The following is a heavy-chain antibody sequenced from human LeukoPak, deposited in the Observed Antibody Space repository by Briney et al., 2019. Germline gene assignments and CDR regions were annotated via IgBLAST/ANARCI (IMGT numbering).Heavy chain of an antibody. V-gene: IGHV3-48*04. CDR2: ISSSGSTI. CDR3: ARARGWFGELLHYYYGMDV. CDR1: GFTFSSYA. Sequence: GASLRLSCAASGFTFSSYAMSWVRQAPGKGLEWVSYISSSGSTIYYADSVKGRFTISRDNAKNSLYLQMNSLRAEDTAVYYCARARGWFGELLHYYYGMDVWGQGTTVTVSS. J-gene: IGHJ6*02. D-gene: IGHD3-10*01.